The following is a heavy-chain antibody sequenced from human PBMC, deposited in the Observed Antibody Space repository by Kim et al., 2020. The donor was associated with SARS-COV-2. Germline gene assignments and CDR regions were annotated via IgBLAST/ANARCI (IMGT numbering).Heavy chain of an antibody. D-gene: IGHD4-17*01. CDR2: IDPSDSYT. CDR1: GYSFTSYW. V-gene: IGHV5-10-1*01. Sequence: GESLKISCKGSGYSFTSYWISWVRQMPGKGLEWMGRIDPSDSYTNYSPSFQGHVTISADKSISTAYLQWSSLKASDTAMYYCARHSPHDYGDYGSRRYYYYGMDVWGQGTTVTVSS. CDR3: ARHSPHDYGDYGSRRYYYYGMDV. J-gene: IGHJ6*02.